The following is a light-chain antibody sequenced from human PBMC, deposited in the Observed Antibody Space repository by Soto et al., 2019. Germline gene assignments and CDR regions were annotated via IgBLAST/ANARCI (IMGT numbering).Light chain of an antibody. CDR1: QSVGTN. CDR3: QRYKDWPLI. Sequence: EIVMTQSPASLSVSPGERATLYCRASQSVGTNLAWYQQKPGQAPRVLIFATSTRATGIPARFSGSGSGTECSLTISSLQSEDFAVYYCQRYKDWPLIFGGGTKLEIK. CDR2: ATS. V-gene: IGKV3-15*01. J-gene: IGKJ4*01.